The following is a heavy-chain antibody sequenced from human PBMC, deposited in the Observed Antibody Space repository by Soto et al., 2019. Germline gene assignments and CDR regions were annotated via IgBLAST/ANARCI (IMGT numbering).Heavy chain of an antibody. D-gene: IGHD3-9*01. CDR2: ISSDGTTT. J-gene: IGHJ4*02. CDR1: GFSFRSYW. Sequence: EVQLVESGGGLVQSGGSLGLSCVASGFSFRSYWMHWFRQAPGKGLVWVARISSDGTTTTYADSANGRFTDSRDNAANTLYLHMSSLRAEDTAVYYCAREYYGVLTGYYNDYWCQGTLVTVSS. CDR3: AREYYGVLTGYYNDY. V-gene: IGHV3-74*01.